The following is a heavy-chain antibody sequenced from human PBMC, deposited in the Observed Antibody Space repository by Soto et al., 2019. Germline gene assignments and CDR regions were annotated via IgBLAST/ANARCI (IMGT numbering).Heavy chain of an antibody. V-gene: IGHV3-30*18. J-gene: IGHJ4*02. CDR1: GFTFSSYG. Sequence: PGGSLRLSCAASGFTFSSYGMHWVRQAPGKGLEWVAVISYDGSNKYYADSVKGRFTISRDNSKNTLYLQMNSLRAEDTAVYYCAKDGYGGIEYYFDYWGQGTLVTVSS. CDR2: ISYDGSNK. CDR3: AKDGYGGIEYYFDY. D-gene: IGHD2-15*01.